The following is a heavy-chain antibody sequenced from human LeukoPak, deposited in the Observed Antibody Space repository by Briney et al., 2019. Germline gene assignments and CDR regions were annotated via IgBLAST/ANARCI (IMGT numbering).Heavy chain of an antibody. CDR2: IIPIFGTA. J-gene: IGHJ5*02. D-gene: IGHD3-10*01. V-gene: IGHV1-69*13. CDR3: ARDLHYYYGSGSYNWFDP. Sequence: GASVKVSCKASGYTFTNYAMNWVRQAPGQGLEWMGGIIPIFGTANYAQKFQGRVTITADESTSTAYMELSSLRSEDTAVYYCARDLHYYYGSGSYNWFDPWGQGTLVTVSS. CDR1: GYTFTNYA.